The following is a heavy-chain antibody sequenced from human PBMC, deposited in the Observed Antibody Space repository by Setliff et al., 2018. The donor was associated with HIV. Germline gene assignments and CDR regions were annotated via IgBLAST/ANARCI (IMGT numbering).Heavy chain of an antibody. D-gene: IGHD6-13*01. CDR3: AKADDGAAAGPAP. CDR1: GFTFRSFG. V-gene: IGHV3-33*06. CDR2: IWYDGINK. J-gene: IGHJ5*02. Sequence: GESLTISCAASGFTFRSFGMHWVRQVPGKGLEWVAVIWYDGINKNYADSVRGRFTISRDNSRDTLYLEMSSLRVEDTALYYCAKADDGAAAGPAPWGQGTQVTVSS.